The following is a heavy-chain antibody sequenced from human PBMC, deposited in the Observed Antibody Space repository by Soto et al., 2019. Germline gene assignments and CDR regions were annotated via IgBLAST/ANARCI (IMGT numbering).Heavy chain of an antibody. CDR1: GFTFSSYG. J-gene: IGHJ6*02. V-gene: IGHV3-33*01. CDR2: IWYDGSNK. Sequence: QVQLVESGGGVVQPGRSPRLSCAASGFTFSSYGMHWVRQAPGKGLEWVAVIWYDGSNKYYADSVKGRFTISRDNSKNTLYLQMNSLRAEDTAVYYCARDVGSITMVRGGGMDVWGQGTTVTVSS. CDR3: ARDVGSITMVRGGGMDV. D-gene: IGHD3-10*01.